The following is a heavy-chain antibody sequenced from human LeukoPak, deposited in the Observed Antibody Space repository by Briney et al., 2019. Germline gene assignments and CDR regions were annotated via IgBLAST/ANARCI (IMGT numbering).Heavy chain of an antibody. D-gene: IGHD3-3*01. CDR3: TRDPNYDFWSGYYIAYFDY. V-gene: IGHV3-21*01. CDR1: GFIFSGYA. Sequence: GGSLRLSCAASGFIFSGYAMNWVRQAPGKGLEWASSISGRSTYIYYADSVKGRFTISRDNAKDSLYLQMNSLRAEDTAVYYCTRDPNYDFWSGYYIAYFDYWGQGTLVTVSS. CDR2: ISGRSTYI. J-gene: IGHJ4*02.